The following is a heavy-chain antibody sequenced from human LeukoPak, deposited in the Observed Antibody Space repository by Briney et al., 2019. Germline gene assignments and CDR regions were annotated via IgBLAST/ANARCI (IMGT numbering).Heavy chain of an antibody. CDR1: GGSVSSGSYY. V-gene: IGHV4-61*01. Sequence: PSETLSLTCTVSGGSVSSGSYYWSWIRQPPGKGLEWIGYIYYSGSTNYNPSLKSRVTISVDTSKNQFSLKLSSVTAADTAVYYCARDAPRILYPYYYYYGMDVWGQGTTVTVSS. CDR3: ARDAPRILYPYYYYYGMDV. D-gene: IGHD2-8*01. J-gene: IGHJ6*02. CDR2: IYYSGST.